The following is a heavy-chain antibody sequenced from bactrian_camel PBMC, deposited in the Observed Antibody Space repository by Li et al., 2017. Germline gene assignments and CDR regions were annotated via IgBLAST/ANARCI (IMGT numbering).Heavy chain of an antibody. CDR2: ISRDVGDTT. CDR1: GFVFSNHH. Sequence: HVQLVESGGGLVQPGGSLRLSCLASGFVFSNHHMTWVRQAPGKGLEWVSSISRDVGDTTYYTDSVKGRFTISRANTMNTAYLQMDSLKSEDTAQYYCVALAWGFNYWGQWTQVTVS. V-gene: IGHV3S6*01. CDR3: VALAWGFNY. J-gene: IGHJ4*01. D-gene: IGHD1*01.